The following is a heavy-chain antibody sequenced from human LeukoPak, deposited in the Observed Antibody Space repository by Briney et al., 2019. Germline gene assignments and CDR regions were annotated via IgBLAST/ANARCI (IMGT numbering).Heavy chain of an antibody. V-gene: IGHV4-59*12. Sequence: SETLSLTCTVSGGSISNYYWSWIRQPPGKGLEWIGYIYSSGSTNYNPSLKSRVTILVDRSKSQFSLKVRSVTAADTAVYYCARDAGYSYAFDYWGQGTLVTVSS. CDR1: GGSISNYY. CDR2: IYSSGST. D-gene: IGHD5-18*01. J-gene: IGHJ4*02. CDR3: ARDAGYSYAFDY.